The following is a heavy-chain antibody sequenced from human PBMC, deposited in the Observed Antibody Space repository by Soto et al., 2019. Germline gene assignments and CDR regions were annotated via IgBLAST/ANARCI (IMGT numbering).Heavy chain of an antibody. V-gene: IGHV3-21*01. CDR3: AKGRGAAYYFDF. CDR1: GLSFSRYA. J-gene: IGHJ4*02. D-gene: IGHD3-10*01. Sequence: ESGGGLVKPGGSLRLSCAGSGLSFSRYAMNWVRQAPGKGLEWVASISGTASHIRYADSVRGRFTISKDDAKTSLSLQMTSLRAEDTAVYFCAKGRGAAYYFDFWGRGTLVSVSS. CDR2: ISGTASHI.